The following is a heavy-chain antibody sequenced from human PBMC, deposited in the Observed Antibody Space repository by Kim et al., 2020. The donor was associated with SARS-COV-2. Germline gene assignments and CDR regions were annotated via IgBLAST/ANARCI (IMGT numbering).Heavy chain of an antibody. D-gene: IGHD2-21*01. CDR1: GYTFTSYA. CDR3: ARGGPMVMYYYSGMDV. J-gene: IGHJ6*02. V-gene: IGHV1-3*01. Sequence: ASVKVSCKASGYTFTSYAMHWVRQAPGQRLEWMGWINAGNGNTKYSQKFQGRVTITRDTSASTAYMELSSLRSEDTAVFYCARGGPMVMYYYSGMDVWGQGTTVTVSS. CDR2: INAGNGNT.